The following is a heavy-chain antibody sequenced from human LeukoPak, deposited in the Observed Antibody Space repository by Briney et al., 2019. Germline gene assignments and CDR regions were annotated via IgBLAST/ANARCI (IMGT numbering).Heavy chain of an antibody. CDR2: FDPEDGET. CDR3: ATTTHHFYMDV. CDR1: GYTLTELS. V-gene: IGHV1-24*01. D-gene: IGHD1-14*01. Sequence: ASVKVSCKVSGYTLTELSMHWVRQAPGKGLEWMGGFDPEDGETTYAQKFQGRVTMTEDTSTDTAYMELSSLSSEDTAVYYCATTTHHFYMDVWGKGTTVTVSS. J-gene: IGHJ6*03.